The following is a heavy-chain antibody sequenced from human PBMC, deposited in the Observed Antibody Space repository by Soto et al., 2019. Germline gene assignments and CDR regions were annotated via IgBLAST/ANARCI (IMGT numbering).Heavy chain of an antibody. CDR3: TLSTIVGTILRFDF. CDR1: GFSLSTSGVG. J-gene: IGHJ4*02. V-gene: IGHV2-5*02. CDR2: IYWDDDK. D-gene: IGHD5-12*01. Sequence: QITLKESGPPLVKPTQTLTLTCTLSGFSLSTSGVGVGWIRQPPGKALEWLALIYWDDDKRYSPSLKSRVTITKDTSKNQVALTMTNMDPVDTATYYCTLSTIVGTILRFDFWGRGTLVTVSS.